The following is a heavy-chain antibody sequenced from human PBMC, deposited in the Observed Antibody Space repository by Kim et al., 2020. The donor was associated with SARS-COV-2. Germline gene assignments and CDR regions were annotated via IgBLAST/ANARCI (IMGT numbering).Heavy chain of an antibody. J-gene: IGHJ4*02. CDR3: ARDEDSSGSPYYFDY. CDR2: ISYDGNNK. V-gene: IGHV3-30*04. D-gene: IGHD6-19*01. Sequence: VRQAPGKGLEWVAVISYDGNNKYYADSVKGRFTISRDNSKNTLYLQMNSLRAEDTAVYYCARDEDSSGSPYYFDYWGQGTLVTVSS.